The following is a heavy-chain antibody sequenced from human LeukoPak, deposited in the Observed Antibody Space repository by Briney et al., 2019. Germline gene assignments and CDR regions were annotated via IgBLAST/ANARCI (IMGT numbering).Heavy chain of an antibody. Sequence: SVNVSCKASGGTFSSYAISWVRQAPGQGLEWMGGIIPIFGTANYAQKFQGRVTITADESTSTAYMELSSLRSEDTAVYYCARDRGGYNQNAFDIWAQGTMVTVSS. V-gene: IGHV1-69*13. CDR1: GGTFSSYA. CDR2: IIPIFGTA. D-gene: IGHD5-24*01. J-gene: IGHJ3*02. CDR3: ARDRGGYNQNAFDI.